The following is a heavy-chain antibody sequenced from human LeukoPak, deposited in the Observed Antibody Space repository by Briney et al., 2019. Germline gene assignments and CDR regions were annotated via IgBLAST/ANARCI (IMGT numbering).Heavy chain of an antibody. CDR3: AKDADLSYMDV. CDR2: INSDGSST. CDR1: GFTFSSYW. Sequence: GGSLRLSCAASGFTFSSYWMHWVRQAPGKGLVWVSRINSDGSSTSYADSVKGRFTISRDNAKNTLYLQMNSLRAEDTAVYYCAKDADLSYMDVWGKGTTVTISS. J-gene: IGHJ6*03. V-gene: IGHV3-74*01.